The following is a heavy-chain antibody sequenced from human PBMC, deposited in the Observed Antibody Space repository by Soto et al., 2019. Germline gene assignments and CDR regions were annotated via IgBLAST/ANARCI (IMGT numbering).Heavy chain of an antibody. CDR3: AKGSRGYTGYVFDY. D-gene: IGHD5-12*01. J-gene: IGHJ4*02. Sequence: PSETLSLTCTVSGGSISSGGYYWSWIRQHPGKGLEWIGYIYYSGSTYYNPSLKSRVTISVDTSKNQFSLKLSSVTAEDTAVYYCAKGSRGYTGYVFDYWGQGALVTVSS. CDR1: GGSISSGGYY. V-gene: IGHV4-31*03. CDR2: IYYSGST.